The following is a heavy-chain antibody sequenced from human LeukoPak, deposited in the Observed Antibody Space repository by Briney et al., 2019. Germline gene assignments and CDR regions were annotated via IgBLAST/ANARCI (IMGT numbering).Heavy chain of an antibody. D-gene: IGHD1-26*01. Sequence: SETLSLTCTVSGGSTSSSSYYWGWIRQPPGKGLEWIGSIYYSGSTYYNPSLKSRVTISVDTSKSQFSLKLSSVTAADTAVYYCASERPATENWFLDLWGRGTLVTVSS. J-gene: IGHJ2*01. CDR2: IYYSGST. V-gene: IGHV4-39*07. CDR3: ASERPATENWFLDL. CDR1: GGSTSSSSYY.